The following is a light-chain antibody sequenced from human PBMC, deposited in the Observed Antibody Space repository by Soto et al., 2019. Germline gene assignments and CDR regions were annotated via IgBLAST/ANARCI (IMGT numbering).Light chain of an antibody. Sequence: EIVLTQSPXTLSLSPGERATLSCRASQSVSSSYLAWYQQKPGQAPRLLIYGASSRATGIPDRFSGSGSGTDFTLTISRLEPEDFAVYYCQQYGSSPPWTFGQGTKVDIK. CDR3: QQYGSSPPWT. CDR2: GAS. CDR1: QSVSSSY. J-gene: IGKJ1*01. V-gene: IGKV3-20*01.